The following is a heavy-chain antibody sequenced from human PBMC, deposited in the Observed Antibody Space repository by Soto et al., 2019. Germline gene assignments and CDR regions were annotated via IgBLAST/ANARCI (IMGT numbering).Heavy chain of an antibody. J-gene: IGHJ5*02. CDR3: ATDRRRKSDIVVVPAAIRLDP. Sequence: AAVKVSCKVCGCTLTELSMHWVRQAPGKGLEWRGGFDPEDGETIYAQKFEGRVTMTEDTSTDTAYMELSSQRSEDTAVYYCATDRRRKSDIVVVPAAIRLDPWGQGTLVTVSS. CDR2: FDPEDGET. D-gene: IGHD2-2*01. V-gene: IGHV1-24*01. CDR1: GCTLTELS.